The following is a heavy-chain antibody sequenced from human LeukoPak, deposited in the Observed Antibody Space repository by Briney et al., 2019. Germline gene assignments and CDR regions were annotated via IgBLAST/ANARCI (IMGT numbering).Heavy chain of an antibody. Sequence: PGGSLRLSCAASGFTFSGSAMHWVRQASGKGLEWVGRIRSKANSYATAYAASVKGRFTISRDDSKNTAYLQMNSLKTEDTAVYYCTRRANRYGYNVREYWGQGTLVTVSS. CDR3: TRRANRYGYNVREY. V-gene: IGHV3-73*01. CDR1: GFTFSGSA. CDR2: IRSKANSYAT. D-gene: IGHD5-24*01. J-gene: IGHJ4*02.